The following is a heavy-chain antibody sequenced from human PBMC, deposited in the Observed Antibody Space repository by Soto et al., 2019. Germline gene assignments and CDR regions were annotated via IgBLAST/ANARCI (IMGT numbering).Heavy chain of an antibody. D-gene: IGHD6-19*01. V-gene: IGHV3-30*04. J-gene: IGHJ2*01. Sequence: GGSLRLSCTASGFTFNFYSIHSVRQVPGKGLEWVAVMSYDGTKKFFADSVKGRFTISRDNTKNTLFLDMDRLTTEDTAMYSCARDGDSSGWNYWYFDLWGRGTRVTVSS. CDR1: GFTFNFYS. CDR3: ARDGDSSGWNYWYFDL. CDR2: MSYDGTKK.